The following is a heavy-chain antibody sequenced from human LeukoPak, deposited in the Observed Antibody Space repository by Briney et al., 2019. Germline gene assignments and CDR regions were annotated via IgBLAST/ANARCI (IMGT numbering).Heavy chain of an antibody. Sequence: ASVKVSCKAYGYTFANYGIIWVRQDPGQGLEWMGWISAYNGYTNYAQNLQGRVTMTTDTSTSTAYMELRSLISDDTAVYFCARGFPPRRNYDSSGYYSYHFDSWGQGTLVTVSS. CDR3: ARGFPPRRNYDSSGYYSYHFDS. D-gene: IGHD3-22*01. CDR2: ISAYNGYT. V-gene: IGHV1-18*01. J-gene: IGHJ4*02. CDR1: GYTFANYG.